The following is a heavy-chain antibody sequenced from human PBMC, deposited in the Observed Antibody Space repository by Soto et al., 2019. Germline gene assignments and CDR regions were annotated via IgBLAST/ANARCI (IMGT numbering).Heavy chain of an antibody. CDR2: INAGNGNT. Sequence: QVQLVQSGAEVKKPGASVKVSCKASGYTFTSYAMHWVRQAPGQRLEWMGWINAGNGNTKYSQKFQGRVTITRDTSASTAYMELSSLRSEETAVYYWARGGFIVVVPAATYNWFDPWGKGTLVTVSS. V-gene: IGHV1-3*01. J-gene: IGHJ5*02. CDR3: ARGGFIVVVPAATYNWFDP. D-gene: IGHD2-2*01. CDR1: GYTFTSYA.